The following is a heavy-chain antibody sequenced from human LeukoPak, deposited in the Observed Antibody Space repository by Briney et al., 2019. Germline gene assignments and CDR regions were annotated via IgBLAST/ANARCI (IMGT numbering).Heavy chain of an antibody. J-gene: IGHJ3*02. CDR2: ISAYNGNT. CDR3: ARYRGGRAFDI. CDR1: GYTFTSYG. D-gene: IGHD3-16*01. V-gene: IGHV1-18*01. Sequence: ASVKVSCKASGYTFTSYGISWVRQAPGQGLEWMGWISAYNGNTNYAQKLQGRVTMTRNTSISTAYMELSSLRSEDTAVYYCARYRGGRAFDIWGQGTMVTVSS.